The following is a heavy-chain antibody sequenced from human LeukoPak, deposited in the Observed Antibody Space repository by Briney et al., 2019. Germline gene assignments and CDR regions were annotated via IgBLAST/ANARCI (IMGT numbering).Heavy chain of an antibody. J-gene: IGHJ6*02. CDR1: GYTFTSYD. CDR3: ANIPVTRYGMDV. CDR2: MNPNSGNT. V-gene: IGHV1-8*01. Sequence: ASVKVSCKASGYTFTSYDINWVRQATGQGLEWMGWMNPNSGNTGYAQKFQGRATMTRNTSISTAYMELSSLRSEDTAVYYCANIPVTRYGMDVWGQGTTVTVSS. D-gene: IGHD4-17*01.